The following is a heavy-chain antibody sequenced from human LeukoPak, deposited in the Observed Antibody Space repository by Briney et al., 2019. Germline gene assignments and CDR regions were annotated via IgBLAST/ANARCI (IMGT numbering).Heavy chain of an antibody. CDR3: ARVQTYDSSGYYDY. CDR1: GFMFRDHY. CDR2: TRNKANSYTT. J-gene: IGHJ4*02. D-gene: IGHD3-22*01. V-gene: IGHV3-72*01. Sequence: PGGSLRLSCVASGFMFRDHYMDCVRQAPGKGLEWVGRTRNKANSYTTEYAASVKGRFTISRDDSKNSLYLQMNSLKTEDTAVYYCARVQTYDSSGYYDYWGQGTLVTVSS.